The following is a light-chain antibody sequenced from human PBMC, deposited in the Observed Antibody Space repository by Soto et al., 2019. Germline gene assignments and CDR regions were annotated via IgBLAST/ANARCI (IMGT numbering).Light chain of an antibody. V-gene: IGKV1D-12*01. Sequence: DIQMTQSPSSLSASVGDRVTITCRASQDISSWLAWHQQKPGEAPKLLIYAASSLQSGVPSRFRGSGFGTGFTLTISSLQPEDFATYYCQQANSFPLTFGGGTKVDIK. CDR3: QQANSFPLT. CDR2: AAS. J-gene: IGKJ4*01. CDR1: QDISSW.